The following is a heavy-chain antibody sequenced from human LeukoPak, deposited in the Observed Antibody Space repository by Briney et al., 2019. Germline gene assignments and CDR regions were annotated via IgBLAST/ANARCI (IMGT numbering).Heavy chain of an antibody. J-gene: IGHJ6*03. CDR1: GFTFSSYG. CDR3: AKEGVVGLYSHIRNSPYYYYYYMDV. CDR2: IRYDGSNK. Sequence: QSGGSLRLSCAASGFTFSSYGMHWVRQAPGKGLEWVAFIRYDGSNKYYADSVKGRFTISGDNSKNTLYLQMNSLRAEDTAVYYCAKEGVVGLYSHIRNSPYYYYYYMDVWGKGTTVTVSS. D-gene: IGHD6-13*01. V-gene: IGHV3-30*02.